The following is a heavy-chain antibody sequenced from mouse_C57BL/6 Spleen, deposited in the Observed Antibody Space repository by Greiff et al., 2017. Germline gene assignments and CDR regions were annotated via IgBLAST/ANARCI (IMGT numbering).Heavy chain of an antibody. CDR1: GYTFTDYN. CDR3: ARASNSYYDAMDY. D-gene: IGHD2-5*01. V-gene: IGHV1-18*01. Sequence: VKLQQSGPELVKPGASVKIPCKASGYTFTDYNMDWVKQSHGKSLEWIGDINPNNGGTIYNQKFKGKATLTVDKSSSTAYMELRSLTSEDTAVYYCARASNSYYDAMDYWGQGTSVTVSS. CDR2: INPNNGGT. J-gene: IGHJ4*01.